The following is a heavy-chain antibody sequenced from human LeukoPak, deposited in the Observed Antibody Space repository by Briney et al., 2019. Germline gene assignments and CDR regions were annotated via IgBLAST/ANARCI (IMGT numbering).Heavy chain of an antibody. CDR2: INPNSGGT. CDR1: GGTFSRYA. CDR3: ARVDSGSYSDY. Sequence: ASVKVSCKAPGGTFSRYAISWVRQAPGQGLEWMGWINPNSGGTNYAQKFQGRVTMTTDTSTSTAYMELRSLRSDDTAVYYCARVDSGSYSDYWGQGTLVTVSS. D-gene: IGHD1-26*01. V-gene: IGHV1-18*01. J-gene: IGHJ4*02.